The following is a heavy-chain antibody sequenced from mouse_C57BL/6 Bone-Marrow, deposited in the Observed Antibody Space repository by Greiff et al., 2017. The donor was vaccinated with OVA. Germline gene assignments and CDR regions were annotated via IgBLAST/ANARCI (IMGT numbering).Heavy chain of an antibody. V-gene: IGHV14-3*01. CDR1: GFNIKNTY. CDR2: IDPANGNT. CDR3: ARLRWLLSYYAMDY. Sequence: VHVKQSVAELVRPGASVKLSCTASGFNIKNTYMHWVKQRPEQGLEWIGRIDPANGNTKYAPKFQGKATITADTSSNTAYLQLSSLTSEDTAIDYCARLRWLLSYYAMDYWGQGTSVTVSS. J-gene: IGHJ4*01. D-gene: IGHD2-3*01.